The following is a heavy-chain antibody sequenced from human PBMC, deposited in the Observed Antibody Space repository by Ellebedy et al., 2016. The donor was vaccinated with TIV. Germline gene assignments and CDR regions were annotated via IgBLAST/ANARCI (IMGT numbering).Heavy chain of an antibody. V-gene: IGHV5-51*01. CDR3: ARRGTMFRRNYYGMDV. D-gene: IGHD3-10*02. J-gene: IGHJ6*02. CDR1: GYSFTNYW. Sequence: GGSLRLXXEGSGYSFTNYWIAWVRQMPGKGLEWMGIIYPSDSDTRYGPSFQGQVTISADKSISTAYLQWSGLKASDTAIYYCARRGTMFRRNYYGMDVWGQGTTVIVSS. CDR2: IYPSDSDT.